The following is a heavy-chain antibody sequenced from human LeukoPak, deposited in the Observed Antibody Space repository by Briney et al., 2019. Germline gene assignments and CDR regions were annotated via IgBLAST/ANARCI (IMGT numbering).Heavy chain of an antibody. J-gene: IGHJ6*02. CDR2: ISGSGGTT. D-gene: IGHD3-16*01. Sequence: PGGSLRLSCVASGFTFNNYAMSWVRQAPGKGLEWVSGISGSGGTTYYADSVKGLFTISRDNAKNTLYLQMNSLTAEDTAVYYCAKGATGGFGMDVWGQGTTVTVSS. CDR3: AKGATGGFGMDV. CDR1: GFTFNNYA. V-gene: IGHV3-23*01.